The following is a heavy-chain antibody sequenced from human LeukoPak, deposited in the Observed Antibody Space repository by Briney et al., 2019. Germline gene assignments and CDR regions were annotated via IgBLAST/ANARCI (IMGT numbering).Heavy chain of an antibody. CDR1: GGSISSGGYY. J-gene: IGHJ4*02. CDR2: IYHSGST. D-gene: IGHD4-11*01. Sequence: SETLSLTCTVSGGSISSGGYYWSWIRQPPGKGLEWIGYIYHSGSTYYNPSLKSRVTISVDRSKNQFSLKLSSVTAADTAVYYCASLGSTTVTTGKDYWGQGTLVTVSS. CDR3: ASLGSTTVTTGKDY. V-gene: IGHV4-30-2*01.